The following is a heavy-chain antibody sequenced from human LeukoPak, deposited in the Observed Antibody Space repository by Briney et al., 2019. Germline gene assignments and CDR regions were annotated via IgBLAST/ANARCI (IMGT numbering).Heavy chain of an antibody. CDR2: IYYSGST. D-gene: IGHD2-2*01. J-gene: IGHJ5*02. CDR1: GGSISSYY. CDR3: ARGGTDRLGYCSSTSCPGGFDP. Sequence: SETLSLTCTVSGGSISSYYWSWIRQPPGKGLEWIGYIYYSGSTNYNPSLKGRVTISVDTSKNQFSLKLSSVTAADTAVYYCARGGTDRLGYCSSTSCPGGFDPWGQGTLVTVSS. V-gene: IGHV4-59*01.